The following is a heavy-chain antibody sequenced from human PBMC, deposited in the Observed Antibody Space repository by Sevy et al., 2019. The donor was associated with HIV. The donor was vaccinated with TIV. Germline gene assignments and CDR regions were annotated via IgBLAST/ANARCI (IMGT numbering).Heavy chain of an antibody. J-gene: IGHJ4*02. CDR3: ARESGGGGNSDY. Sequence: ASVKVSCKASGYTFTNYYIHWVRQAPGQGLEWMGIINPGGGSRSYAQKFQGRVTMTRDTSRSTVYMELSSLGSEDTAVYYCARESGGGGNSDYWGQGTLVTVSS. CDR2: INPGGGSR. V-gene: IGHV1-46*03. CDR1: GYTFTNYY. D-gene: IGHD2-21*01.